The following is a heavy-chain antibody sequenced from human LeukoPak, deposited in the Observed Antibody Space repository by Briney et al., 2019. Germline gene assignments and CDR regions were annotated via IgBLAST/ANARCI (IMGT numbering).Heavy chain of an antibody. CDR1: GGSISRYY. D-gene: IGHD5-24*01. CDR2: IYTSGST. Sequence: SETLSLTCTVSGGSISRYYWSWIRQPAGKGLEWIGRIYTSGSTNYNPSLKSRVTMSVDTSKNQFSLKLSSVTAADTAVYYCARAWGRWLQLRWYAFDIWGQGTMVTVSS. V-gene: IGHV4-4*07. J-gene: IGHJ3*02. CDR3: ARAWGRWLQLRWYAFDI.